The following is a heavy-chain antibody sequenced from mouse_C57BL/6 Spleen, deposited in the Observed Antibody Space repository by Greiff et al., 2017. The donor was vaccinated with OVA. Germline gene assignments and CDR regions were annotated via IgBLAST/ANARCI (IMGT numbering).Heavy chain of an antibody. J-gene: IGHJ2*01. CDR3: AREEKGYYFDY. Sequence: QVQLQQPGAELVRPGSSVKLSCKASGYTFTSYWMDWVKQRPGQGLEWIGNIYPSDSETHYNQKFKDKATLTVDKSSSTAYMQLNSLTSEDSAVYYCAREEKGYYFDYWGQGTTLTVSS. CDR2: IYPSDSET. CDR1: GYTFTSYW. V-gene: IGHV1-61*01.